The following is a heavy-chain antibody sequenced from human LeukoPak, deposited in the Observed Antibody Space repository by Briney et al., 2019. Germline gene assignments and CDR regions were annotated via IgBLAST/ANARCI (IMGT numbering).Heavy chain of an antibody. Sequence: SETLSLTCTVSGGSISSGDYYWSWIRQPPGKGLEWIGYIYYSGSTYYNPSLKSRVTISVDTSKNQFSLKLSSVTAADTAVYYCAREALISYYFDYWGQGTLVTVSS. CDR1: GGSISSGDYY. CDR3: AREALISYYFDY. CDR2: IYYSGST. J-gene: IGHJ4*02. V-gene: IGHV4-30-4*01. D-gene: IGHD3-16*01.